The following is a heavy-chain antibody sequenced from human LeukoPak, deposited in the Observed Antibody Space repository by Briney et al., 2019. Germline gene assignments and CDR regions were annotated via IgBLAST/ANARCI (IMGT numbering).Heavy chain of an antibody. D-gene: IGHD2-15*01. V-gene: IGHV4-59*08. CDR1: GGSISSYY. J-gene: IGHJ3*02. CDR3: ARGGEADDAFDI. CDR2: IYYSGST. Sequence: SETLSLTCTVSGGSISSYYWSWIRQPPGEALEWIGYIYYSGSTNYNPSLKSRVTISVDTSKNQFSLKLSSVTAADTAVYYCARGGEADDAFDIWGQGTMVTVSS.